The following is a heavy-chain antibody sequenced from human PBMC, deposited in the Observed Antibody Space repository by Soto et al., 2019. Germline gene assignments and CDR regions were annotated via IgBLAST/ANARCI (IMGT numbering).Heavy chain of an antibody. Sequence: EVQLLESGGGLLQPGGSLRLSCAASGFTFSNYAMGWVRQSPGKGLEWVSGVSGSGDSTFYADSVRGRFTISRDSSENTVYLQMNSLRDEDTAIYYCAKVKAMNTWTTIFDLWGRGTLVTVSS. J-gene: IGHJ2*01. CDR3: AKVKAMNTWTTIFDL. CDR1: GFTFSNYA. D-gene: IGHD4-17*01. CDR2: VSGSGDST. V-gene: IGHV3-23*01.